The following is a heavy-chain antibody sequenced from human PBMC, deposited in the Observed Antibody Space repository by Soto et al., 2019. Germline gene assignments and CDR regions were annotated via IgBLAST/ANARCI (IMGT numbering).Heavy chain of an antibody. J-gene: IGHJ4*02. CDR3: ARGFSSDYFDY. CDR2: IYYSGST. CDR1: GDSISNNNFY. V-gene: IGHV4-61*05. Sequence: SETLSLTCTVSGDSISNNNFYWGWIRQPPGKGLEWIGYIYYSGSTNYNPSLKSRVTISVDTSKNQFSLKLSSVTAADTAVYYCARGFSSDYFDYWGQGTLVTVSS.